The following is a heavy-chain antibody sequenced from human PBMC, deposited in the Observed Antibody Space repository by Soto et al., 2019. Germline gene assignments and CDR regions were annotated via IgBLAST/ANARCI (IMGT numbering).Heavy chain of an antibody. J-gene: IGHJ6*02. V-gene: IGHV3-48*01. Sequence: EVQLVESGGGLVQPGGSLRLSCAASGFTFSSYSMNWVRQAPGKGLEWVSYISSSSSTIYYADSVKGRFTISRDNPKNSLDLQMNSLRAEDTAVYYCARADSGYAHGYYYYGMDVWGPGTTVTVSS. CDR2: ISSSSSTI. CDR3: ARADSGYAHGYYYYGMDV. D-gene: IGHD5-12*01. CDR1: GFTFSSYS.